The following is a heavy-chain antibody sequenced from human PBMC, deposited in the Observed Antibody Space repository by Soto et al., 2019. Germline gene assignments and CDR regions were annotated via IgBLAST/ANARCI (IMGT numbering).Heavy chain of an antibody. CDR3: ARDRGGYCSGGSCSEAWFDP. CDR1: GYTFSSYP. V-gene: IGHV1-3*05. J-gene: IGHJ5*02. D-gene: IGHD2-15*01. Sequence: QVQLVQSGAEEKRRGASVKISCKASGYTFSSYPIHWVRQAPGHRLEWMGWINSGNGYTKYSQKFQARVSITRDTSASTAYMQLSSLRSEDTAVYYCARDRGGYCSGGSCSEAWFDPWGQGTLVTVSS. CDR2: INSGNGYT.